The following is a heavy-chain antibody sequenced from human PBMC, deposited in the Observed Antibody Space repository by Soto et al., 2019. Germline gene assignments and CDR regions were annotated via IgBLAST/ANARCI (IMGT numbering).Heavy chain of an antibody. CDR3: AKDQGIVVVPAAMVGSTFDD. D-gene: IGHD2-2*01. CDR2: ISGSGGST. Sequence: PGGSLRLSCAASGFTFSSYAMSWVRQAPGKGLEWVSAISGSGGSTYYADSVKGRFTISRDNSKNTLYLQMNSLRAEDTAVYYCAKDQGIVVVPAAMVGSTFDDWGQGTLVTVSS. V-gene: IGHV3-23*01. CDR1: GFTFSSYA. J-gene: IGHJ4*02.